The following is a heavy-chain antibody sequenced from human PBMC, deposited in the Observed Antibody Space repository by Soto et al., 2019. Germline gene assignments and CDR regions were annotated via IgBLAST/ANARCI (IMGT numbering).Heavy chain of an antibody. CDR3: ARVGGLHYYGSGSYWGEIDY. Sequence: QVQLQESGPGLVKPSQTLSLTCTVSGGSISSGGYYWSWIRQHPGKGLEWIGYIYYSGSTYYNPSLKSRVTISVDTSKNQFSLKLSSVTAADTAVYYCARVGGLHYYGSGSYWGEIDYWGQGTLVTVSS. CDR1: GGSISSGGYY. D-gene: IGHD3-10*01. V-gene: IGHV4-31*03. J-gene: IGHJ4*02. CDR2: IYYSGST.